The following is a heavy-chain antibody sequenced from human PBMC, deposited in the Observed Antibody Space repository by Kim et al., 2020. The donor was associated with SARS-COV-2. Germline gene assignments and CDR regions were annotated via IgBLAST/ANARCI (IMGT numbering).Heavy chain of an antibody. D-gene: IGHD3-22*01. Sequence: SETLSLTCTVSGGSISSYYWSWIRQPPGKGLEWIGYIYYSGSTNYNPSLKSRVTISVDTSKNQFSLKLSSVTAADTAVYYCARDRPGAEPYYYDSSDDDAFDIWGQGTMVTVSS. CDR2: IYYSGST. V-gene: IGHV4-59*13. CDR1: GGSISSYY. CDR3: ARDRPGAEPYYYDSSDDDAFDI. J-gene: IGHJ3*02.